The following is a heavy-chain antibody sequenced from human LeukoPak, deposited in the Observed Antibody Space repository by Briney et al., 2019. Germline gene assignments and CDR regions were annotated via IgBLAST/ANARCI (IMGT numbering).Heavy chain of an antibody. D-gene: IGHD6-19*01. J-gene: IGHJ4*02. CDR2: INSDGSTT. V-gene: IGHV3-74*01. CDR3: ARARWLDAFDY. Sequence: GGSLRLSCAASGFTFSSYWMHWVRQAPGKGLVWVSRINSDGSTTNYADSVKGRFTISRDNAKNTLYLQMNSLRGDDTAVYYCARARWLDAFDYWGQGTLVTVSS. CDR1: GFTFSSYW.